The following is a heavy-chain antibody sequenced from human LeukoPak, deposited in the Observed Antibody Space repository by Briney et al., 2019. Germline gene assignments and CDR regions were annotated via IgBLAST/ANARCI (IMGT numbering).Heavy chain of an antibody. Sequence: PGGSLRLSCAASGFTFSSYAMHWVRQAPGKGLEWVAVISYDGGNKYYADSVKGRFTISRDNSKNTLYLQMNSLRAEDTAVYYCTYCSSTSCYSFDYWGQGTLVTVSS. J-gene: IGHJ4*02. CDR1: GFTFSSYA. D-gene: IGHD2-2*02. V-gene: IGHV3-30-3*01. CDR3: TYCSSTSCYSFDY. CDR2: ISYDGGNK.